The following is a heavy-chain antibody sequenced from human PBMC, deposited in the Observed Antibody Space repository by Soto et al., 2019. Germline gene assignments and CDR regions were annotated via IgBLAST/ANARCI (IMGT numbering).Heavy chain of an antibody. D-gene: IGHD5-18*01. CDR3: AREVRGYSYGLMYFDY. CDR1: GYTFTGYY. J-gene: IGHJ4*02. V-gene: IGHV1-2*04. Sequence: ASVKVSCKASGYTFTGYYMHWVRQAPGQGLEWMGWINPNSGGTNYAQKFQGWVTMTRDTSISTAYMELSRLRSDDTAVYYCAREVRGYSYGLMYFDYWGQGNLVTVSS. CDR2: INPNSGGT.